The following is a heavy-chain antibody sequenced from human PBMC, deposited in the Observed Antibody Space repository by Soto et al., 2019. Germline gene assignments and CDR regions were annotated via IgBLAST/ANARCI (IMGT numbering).Heavy chain of an antibody. CDR2: ISCYNGKT. D-gene: IGHD3-3*01. J-gene: IGHJ6*02. Sequence: QVQVVQSGDEVKEPGASVRVSCKTSGYSFTAYGISWVRQAPGQGLEWMGWISCYNGKTKYAQKVQGRVTMTTDTSTSTAYMVVRSLRSDDTAIYYCARDAPPPELRYLEWHNYDYNGMDVWGQGTKVTVSS. CDR3: ARDAPPPELRYLEWHNYDYNGMDV. CDR1: GYSFTAYG. V-gene: IGHV1-18*01.